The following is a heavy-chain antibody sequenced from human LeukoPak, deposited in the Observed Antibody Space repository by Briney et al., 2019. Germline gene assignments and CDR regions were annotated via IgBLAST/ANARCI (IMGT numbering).Heavy chain of an antibody. Sequence: PSETLSLTCTVSGDSVRGFYWSWVRQPAGQGLEYIGHMYISGSTPYNPSLKTRVTMSVDLAKNEVSLKLTSVTAADTAIYFGASLDGETFAHWGRGTLVLVSS. J-gene: IGHJ4*02. CDR3: ASLDGETFAH. V-gene: IGHV4-4*07. CDR2: MYISGST. D-gene: IGHD3-3*01. CDR1: GDSVRGFY.